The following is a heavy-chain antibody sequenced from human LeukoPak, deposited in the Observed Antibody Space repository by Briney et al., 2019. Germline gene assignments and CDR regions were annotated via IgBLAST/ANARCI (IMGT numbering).Heavy chain of an antibody. Sequence: GSLRLSCAASGLTFSSNAMSWVRQAPGKGLEWIGSIYYSGSTYYNPSLKSRVTISVDTSKNQFSLKLSSVTAADTAVYYCARGSSIEGAGPYGENFAYGAQETLATDSS. V-gene: IGHV4-39*07. J-gene: IGHJ4*02. CDR3: ARGSSIEGAGPYGENFAY. CDR2: IYYSGST. D-gene: IGHD6-19*01. CDR1: GLTFSSNAM.